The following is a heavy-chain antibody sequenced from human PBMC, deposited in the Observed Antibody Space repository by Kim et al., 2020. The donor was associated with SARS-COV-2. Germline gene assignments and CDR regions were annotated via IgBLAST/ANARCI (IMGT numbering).Heavy chain of an antibody. D-gene: IGHD4-17*01. Sequence: GGSLRRSCAASGFTFSSYWMSWVRQAPGKGLEWVANIKQDGSEKYYVDSVKGRFTISRDNAKNSLYLQMNSLRAEDTAVYYCARVYGDYDYYFDYWGQGTPVAVSS. CDR2: IKQDGSEK. CDR1: GFTFSSYW. J-gene: IGHJ4*02. CDR3: ARVYGDYDYYFDY. V-gene: IGHV3-7*04.